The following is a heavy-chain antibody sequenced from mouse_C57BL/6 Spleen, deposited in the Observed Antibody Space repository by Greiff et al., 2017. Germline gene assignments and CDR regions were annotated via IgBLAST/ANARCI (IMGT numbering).Heavy chain of an antibody. CDR3: ARPNYYGSSYWYFDV. CDR1: GFTFSSYT. CDR2: ISGGGGNT. D-gene: IGHD1-1*01. Sequence: DVQLQESGGGLVKPGGSLKLSCAASGFTFSSYTMSWVRQTPEKRLEWVATISGGGGNTYYPDSVKGRFTISRDNAKNTLYLQMSSLRSEDTALYYCARPNYYGSSYWYFDVWGTGTTVTVSS. V-gene: IGHV5-9*04. J-gene: IGHJ1*03.